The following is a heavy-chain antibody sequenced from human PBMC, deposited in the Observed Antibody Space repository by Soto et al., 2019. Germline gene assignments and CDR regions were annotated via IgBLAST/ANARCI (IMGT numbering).Heavy chain of an antibody. CDR2: IYYSGST. D-gene: IGHD1-1*01. CDR3: ARERYNWNDPAKWYFDY. J-gene: IGHJ4*02. CDR1: GGSVSSGSYY. V-gene: IGHV4-61*01. Sequence: KPSETLSLTFTVSGGSVSSGSYYWSWIRQPPGKGLEWIGYIYYSGSTNYNPSLKSRVTISVDTSKNQFSLKLSSVTAADTAVYYCARERYNWNDPAKWYFDYGGQGTLVTVSS.